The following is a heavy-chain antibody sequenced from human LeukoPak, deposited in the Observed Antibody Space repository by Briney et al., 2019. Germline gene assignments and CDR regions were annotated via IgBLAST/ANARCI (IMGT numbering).Heavy chain of an antibody. CDR1: GLTVSSNY. CDR3: ARGRVHRRAPYILTGLPDY. V-gene: IGHV3-53*01. Sequence: GGSLRLSCAASGLTVSSNYMSWVRQAPGKGLEWVSVIYSGGSTYYADSVKGRFTISRDNSKNTLYLQMNSLRSEDTAVYYCARGRVHRRAPYILTGLPDYWGQGTLVTVSS. D-gene: IGHD3-9*01. CDR2: IYSGGST. J-gene: IGHJ4*02.